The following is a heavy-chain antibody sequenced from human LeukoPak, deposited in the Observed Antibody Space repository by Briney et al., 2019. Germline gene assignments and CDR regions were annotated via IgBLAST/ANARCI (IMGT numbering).Heavy chain of an antibody. D-gene: IGHD3-22*01. Sequence: GGSLRLSCAASGFNFNTYAFHWVRQAPGKGLEWVAMLSNDGTDELFADSVKGRFTISRDNSQNTVHLHMNSLRPEDTGIYYCAGDVSDGYDDDSGYFDCWGLGTLVTVSS. CDR2: LSNDGTDE. V-gene: IGHV3-30-3*01. CDR1: GFNFNTYA. CDR3: AGDVSDGYDDDSGYFDC. J-gene: IGHJ4*02.